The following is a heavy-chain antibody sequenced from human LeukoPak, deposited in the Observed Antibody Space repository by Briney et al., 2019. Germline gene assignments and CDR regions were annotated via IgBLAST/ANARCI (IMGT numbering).Heavy chain of an antibody. Sequence: GGSLRLSCAASGFTFSSYAMHWVRQAPGRGLEWVALIRSNGSNKYYADSLRGRFTISRDNSKNTLYLQMNSLRAEDTAVYYCAKDFKWDGYNSRDAFDIWGQGTMVTVSS. J-gene: IGHJ3*02. CDR2: IRSNGSNK. V-gene: IGHV3-30*02. CDR1: GFTFSSYA. CDR3: AKDFKWDGYNSRDAFDI. D-gene: IGHD5-24*01.